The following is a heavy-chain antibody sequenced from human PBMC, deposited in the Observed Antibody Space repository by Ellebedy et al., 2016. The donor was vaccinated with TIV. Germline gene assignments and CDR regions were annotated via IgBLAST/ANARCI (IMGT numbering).Heavy chain of an antibody. CDR2: ISYSGDVM. Sequence: PGGSLRLSCAASGFTFSGYYMSWFRQTPGKGPEWVSYISYSGDVMYYADSVKGRFTTSRDNAGNSLYLQMNSLRDEDTAVYYCARCPLTMIRGDDEYNWFDPWGQGTLVTVSS. CDR1: GFTFSGYY. CDR3: ARCPLTMIRGDDEYNWFDP. D-gene: IGHD3-10*01. J-gene: IGHJ5*02. V-gene: IGHV3-11*01.